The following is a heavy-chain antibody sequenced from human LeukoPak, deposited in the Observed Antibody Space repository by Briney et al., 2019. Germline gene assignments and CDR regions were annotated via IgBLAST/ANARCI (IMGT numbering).Heavy chain of an antibody. CDR1: GGSISSGGYY. J-gene: IGHJ4*02. D-gene: IGHD3-22*01. CDR3: ARGDSSGYSRLDY. V-gene: IGHV4-31*03. Sequence: PSQTLSLTCTVSGGSISSGGYYWSWIRQHPGKGLKWIGYIYYSGSTYYNPSLKSRVTISVDTSKNQFSLKLSSVTAADTAVYYCARGDSSGYSRLDYWGQGTLVTVSS. CDR2: IYYSGST.